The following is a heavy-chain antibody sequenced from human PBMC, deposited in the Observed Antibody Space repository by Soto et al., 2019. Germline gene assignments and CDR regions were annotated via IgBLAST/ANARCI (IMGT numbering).Heavy chain of an antibody. CDR3: ARDGNPVAGADY. CDR2: IIPIFGTA. CDR1: GGTFSSYA. Sequence: SVKVSCKASGGTFSSYAISWVRQAPGQGLEWMGGIIPIFGTANYAQKFQGRVTMTTDTSTSTAYMELRSPRSDDTAVYYCARDGNPVAGADYWGQGTLVTVSS. V-gene: IGHV1-69*05. J-gene: IGHJ4*02. D-gene: IGHD6-19*01.